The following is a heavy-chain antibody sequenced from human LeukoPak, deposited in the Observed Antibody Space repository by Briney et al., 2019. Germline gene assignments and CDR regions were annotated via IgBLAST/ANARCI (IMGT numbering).Heavy chain of an antibody. CDR3: ARALPHRRLMDTTMEQHWFDP. CDR2: INPSGGST. CDR1: GYIFTSYF. J-gene: IGHJ5*02. Sequence: GASVKVSCKASGYIFTSYFMHWVRQAPGQGLEWMGLINPSGGSTRYAQKFQGRVTMTRDMSTSTVYMELSSLRSEDTAVCYCARALPHRRLMDTTMEQHWFDPWGQGTLVTVSS. V-gene: IGHV1-46*01. D-gene: IGHD5-18*01.